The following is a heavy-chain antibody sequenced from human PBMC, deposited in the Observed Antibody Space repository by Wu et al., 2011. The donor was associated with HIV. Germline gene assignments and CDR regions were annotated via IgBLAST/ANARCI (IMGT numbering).Heavy chain of an antibody. J-gene: IGHJ6*03. CDR1: GGTFSSYA. CDR2: IIPIFGAA. V-gene: IGHV1-69*01. Sequence: QVQLVQSGAEVKKPGSSVKVSCKASGGTFSSYAISWVRQAPGQGLEWMGGIIPIFGAANYAQKFQGRVTITTHESTTTAYMQLSSLRSEDTAVYYCARSGVSAEYYFYYMNVWGQGTTVTVSS. CDR3: ARSGVSAEYYFYYMNV. D-gene: IGHD2-2*01.